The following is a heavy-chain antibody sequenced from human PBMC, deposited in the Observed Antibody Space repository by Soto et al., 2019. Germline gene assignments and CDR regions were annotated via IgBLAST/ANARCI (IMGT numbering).Heavy chain of an antibody. V-gene: IGHV4-4*02. Sequence: QVQLQESGPGLVKPSGTLSLSCAVSGGSVSNNNWWSCVRQSPGNGLEWIGEIHHSGGTSYNPSLESRATLSVDKTKTELSLRLNYVTAADTALYYCTKNSAYALDYWGLGILGTVSA. CDR2: IHHSGGT. CDR1: GGSVSNNNW. D-gene: IGHD5-12*01. J-gene: IGHJ4*02. CDR3: TKNSAYALDY.